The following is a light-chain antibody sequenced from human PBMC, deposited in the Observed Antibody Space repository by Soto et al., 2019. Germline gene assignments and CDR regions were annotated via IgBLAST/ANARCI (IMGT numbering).Light chain of an antibody. V-gene: IGLV2-11*01. CDR1: SSDVGNYNY. CDR3: CSYAGSVL. J-gene: IGLJ2*01. CDR2: DVT. Sequence: QSALTQPRSVSGSPGQSVTISCTGTSSDVGNYNYVSWYQQHPGKAPKVIIYDVTKRPSGVPDRFSGSKSGNTASLTISGLHTEDEADYYCCSYAGSVLFGGGTKLTVL.